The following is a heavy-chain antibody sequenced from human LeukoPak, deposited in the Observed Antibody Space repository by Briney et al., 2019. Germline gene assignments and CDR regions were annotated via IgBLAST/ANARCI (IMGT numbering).Heavy chain of an antibody. Sequence: APVKRSCKASGYTFTSYYLYWVRQAPGQGLEWMGVINPSGGSTTSAQKFQGRVTMTRDTSTSTVYMELRSLRSEDTAVYYCARGPGPADDGGGGCFDYWGQGT. D-gene: IGHD2-21*01. V-gene: IGHV1-46*01. CDR2: INPSGGST. J-gene: IGHJ4*02. CDR1: GYTFTSYY. CDR3: ARGPGPADDGGGGCFDY.